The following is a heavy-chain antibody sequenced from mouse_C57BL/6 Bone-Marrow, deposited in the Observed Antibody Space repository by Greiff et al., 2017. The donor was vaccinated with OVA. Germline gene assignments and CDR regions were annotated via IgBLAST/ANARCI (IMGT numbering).Heavy chain of an antibody. CDR2: IDTSDSYT. Sequence: VQLQQPGAELVKPGASVKLSCKAPGYTFTSYWLQRVKQRPGQGHEWIGEIDTSDSYTNYNKKFKGKATLTVDTSPSTAYMQISSLTSEDSAVYYCASAVFAYWGQGTLVTVSA. CDR1: GYTFTSYW. CDR3: ASAVFAY. V-gene: IGHV1-50*01. J-gene: IGHJ3*01.